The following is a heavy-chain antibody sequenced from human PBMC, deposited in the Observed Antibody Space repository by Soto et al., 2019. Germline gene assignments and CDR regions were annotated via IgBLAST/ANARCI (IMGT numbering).Heavy chain of an antibody. CDR1: GFNFRSYG. CDR3: AKTVVEDFYGMDV. J-gene: IGHJ6*02. V-gene: IGHV3-30*18. CDR2: IVQDGGNK. D-gene: IGHD2-2*01. Sequence: GGSLRLSCGASGFNFRSYGMHWVRQAPGKGLEWVAAIVQDGGNKYYADSVKGRFTISRDNSKNTLYVQMNSLRTEDTAVYYCAKTVVEDFYGMDVWGRGTAVTVSS.